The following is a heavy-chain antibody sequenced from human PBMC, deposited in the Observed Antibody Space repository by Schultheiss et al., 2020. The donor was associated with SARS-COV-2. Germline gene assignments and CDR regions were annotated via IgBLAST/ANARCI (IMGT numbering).Heavy chain of an antibody. CDR2: IYTSGST. V-gene: IGHV4-59*10. CDR1: GGSFSGYY. CDR3: ARVTGTTARNWFDP. J-gene: IGHJ5*02. D-gene: IGHD1-7*01. Sequence: SETLSLTCAVYGGSFSGYYWSWIRQPAGKGLEWIGRIYTSGSTNYNPSLKSRVTISVDTSKNQFSLKLSSVTAADTAVYYCARVTGTTARNWFDPWGQGTLVTVSS.